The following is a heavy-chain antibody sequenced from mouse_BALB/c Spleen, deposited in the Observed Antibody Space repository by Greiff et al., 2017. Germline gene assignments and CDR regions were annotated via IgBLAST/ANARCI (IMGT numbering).Heavy chain of an antibody. Sequence: EVMLVESGGGLVQPGGSRKLSCAASGFTFSSFGMHWVRQAPEKGLEWVAYISSGSSTIYYADTVKGRFTISRDNPKNTLFLQMTSLRSEDTAMYYCARYGNYGRAMDYWGQGTSVTVSS. CDR2: ISSGSSTI. CDR3: ARYGNYGRAMDY. D-gene: IGHD2-1*01. J-gene: IGHJ4*01. V-gene: IGHV5-17*02. CDR1: GFTFSSFG.